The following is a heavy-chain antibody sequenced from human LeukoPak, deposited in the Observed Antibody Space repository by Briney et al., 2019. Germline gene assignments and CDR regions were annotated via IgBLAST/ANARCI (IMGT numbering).Heavy chain of an antibody. CDR1: GGSISSYY. V-gene: IGHV4-59*01. CDR2: IYYSGST. J-gene: IGHJ4*02. CDR3: AGIAVAGTGSGLNFDY. D-gene: IGHD6-19*01. Sequence: SETLSLTCTDSGGSISSYYWSWIRQPPGKGLEWIWHIYYSGSTNYNPSLKSRVTISVDTSKNQFSLKLSSVTAADTAVYYCAGIAVAGTGSGLNFDYWGQGTLVTVSS.